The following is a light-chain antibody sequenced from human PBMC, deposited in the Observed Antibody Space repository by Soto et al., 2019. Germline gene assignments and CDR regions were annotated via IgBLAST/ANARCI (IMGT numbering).Light chain of an antibody. J-gene: IGKJ5*01. CDR2: AAS. CDR3: QQHNDWPT. V-gene: IGKV1-5*01. CDR1: QSVRSW. Sequence: DIQMTQSPATPSASVGDRVTITCRASQSVRSWLAWYQQKPGKAPKLLIYAASSLQSGVPSRFSGSGSGTEFILTISSVESEDFAIYYCQQHNDWPTFGQGTRLEIK.